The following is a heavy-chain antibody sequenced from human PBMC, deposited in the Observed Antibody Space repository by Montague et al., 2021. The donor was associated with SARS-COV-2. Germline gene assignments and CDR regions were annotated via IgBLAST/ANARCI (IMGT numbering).Heavy chain of an antibody. CDR3: GTGLYWYFDL. CDR1: GISITNRNW. V-gene: IGHV4-4*02. CDR2: IYSSGNT. J-gene: IGHJ2*01. Sequence: SETLSLTCAVSGISITNRNWWSWVRQPPGKGLELLGEIYSSGNTHYDPPLQRRAIMYLDKSNNQVLLSLTSVTAADTAIYYCGTGLYWYFDLWGHGTLVTVSS. D-gene: IGHD7-27*01.